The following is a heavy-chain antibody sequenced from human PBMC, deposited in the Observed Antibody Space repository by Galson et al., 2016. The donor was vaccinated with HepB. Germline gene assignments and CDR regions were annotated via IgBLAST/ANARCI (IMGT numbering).Heavy chain of an antibody. Sequence: SVKVSCKASGYIFTGYHMHWVRQAPGQGLEWMGRINPNSGGTNFAQRFQGRVTMTRDTAISTAYMELSGLTFDDTAVYYCARVPIGTSWLTFDYWGQGTLVTVSS. D-gene: IGHD6-13*01. CDR1: GYIFTGYH. CDR3: ARVPIGTSWLTFDY. V-gene: IGHV1-2*06. CDR2: INPNSGGT. J-gene: IGHJ4*02.